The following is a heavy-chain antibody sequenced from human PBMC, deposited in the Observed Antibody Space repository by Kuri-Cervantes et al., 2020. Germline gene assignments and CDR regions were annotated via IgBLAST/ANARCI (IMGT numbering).Heavy chain of an antibody. V-gene: IGHV1-3*01. D-gene: IGHD3-9*01. CDR1: GYTFTSYA. Sequence: ASVKVSCKASGYTFTSYAMHWVRQAPGQRLEWMGWINAGNGNTKYSQKFQGRVTITRDTSASTAYMELSSLRSEDTAVYYCARAPPPLRYFDSYYFDYLGQGTLVTVSS. CDR3: ARAPPPLRYFDSYYFDY. CDR2: INAGNGNT. J-gene: IGHJ4*02.